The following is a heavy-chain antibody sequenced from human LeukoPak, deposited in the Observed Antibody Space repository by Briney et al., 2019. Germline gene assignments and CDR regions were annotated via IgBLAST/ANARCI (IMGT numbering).Heavy chain of an antibody. Sequence: ASVKLSCKASGYTFTGYYMHWVRHAPGQGHEWMGWINPNSGGTNYAQKFQGRVTMTRDTSISTAYMELSRLRSDDTAVYYCARAYTAVAGTIIEDYFDYWGQGTLVTVSS. V-gene: IGHV1-2*02. CDR2: INPNSGGT. J-gene: IGHJ4*02. CDR3: ARAYTAVAGTIIEDYFDY. CDR1: GYTFTGYY. D-gene: IGHD6-19*01.